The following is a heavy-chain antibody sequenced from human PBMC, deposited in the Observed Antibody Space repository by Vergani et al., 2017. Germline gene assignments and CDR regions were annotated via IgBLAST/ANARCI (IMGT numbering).Heavy chain of an antibody. V-gene: IGHV1-69*12. Sequence: QVQLVQSGAEVKKPGSSVRVSCKTSGGAFSTYAINWVRQAPGQGLEWMGAIIPNFSPARSAQKFQGRVTITADESTRTVYMELNSLRSDDSAVYYCARDRMGVRFRQPHYYGMYVWGQGTTVTVSS. CDR3: ARDRMGVRFRQPHYYGMYV. CDR1: GGAFSTYA. CDR2: IIPNFSPA. J-gene: IGHJ6*02. D-gene: IGHD1-14*01.